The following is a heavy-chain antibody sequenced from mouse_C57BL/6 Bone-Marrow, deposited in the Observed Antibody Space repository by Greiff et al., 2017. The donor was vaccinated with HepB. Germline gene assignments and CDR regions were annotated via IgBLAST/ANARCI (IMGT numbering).Heavy chain of an antibody. V-gene: IGHV1-22*01. D-gene: IGHD3-2*01. CDR1: GYTFTDYN. CDR2: INPNNGGT. CDR3: ARLPDSSWFAY. Sequence: VQLKESGPELVKPGASVKMSCKASGYTFTDYNMHWVKQSHGKSLEWIGYINPNNGGTSYNQKFKGKATLTVNKSSSTAYMELRSLTSEDSAVYYCARLPDSSWFAYWGQGTLVTVSA. J-gene: IGHJ3*01.